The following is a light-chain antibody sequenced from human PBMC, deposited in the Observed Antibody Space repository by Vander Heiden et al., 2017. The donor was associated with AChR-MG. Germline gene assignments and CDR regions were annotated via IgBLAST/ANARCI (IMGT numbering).Light chain of an antibody. CDR3: SSYAGSNNLGV. CDR1: SSDVGGYNY. Sequence: QSALTQPPSASGSPGQSVTISCTGTSSDVGGYNYVSWYQQHPGKAPKLIIYEVSKRPSGVPDRFSGSKSANTASLTVSGLQAEDEADYYCSSYAGSNNLGVFGTGTKVTVL. V-gene: IGLV2-8*01. J-gene: IGLJ1*01. CDR2: EVS.